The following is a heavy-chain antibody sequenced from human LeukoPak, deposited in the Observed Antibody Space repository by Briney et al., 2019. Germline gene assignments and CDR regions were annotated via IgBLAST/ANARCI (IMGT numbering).Heavy chain of an antibody. Sequence: GGCLRLSCAASVFTFINAWPNWVRDAPGKGREWVGHVRTKTEDGTTDYAAPVKGRFSISREDSKSTLYLQMNSLKTEDTAVYYCTRDLRWEYYFDYWGQGTLVTVSS. D-gene: IGHD1-26*01. V-gene: IGHV3-15*01. J-gene: IGHJ4*02. CDR2: VRTKTEDGTT. CDR3: TRDLRWEYYFDY. CDR1: VFTFINAW.